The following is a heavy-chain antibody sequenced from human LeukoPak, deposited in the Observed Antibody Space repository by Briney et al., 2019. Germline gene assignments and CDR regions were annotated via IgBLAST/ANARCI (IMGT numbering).Heavy chain of an antibody. D-gene: IGHD3-10*01. CDR1: GGSFSGYY. CDR2: INHSGST. J-gene: IGHJ4*02. V-gene: IGHV4-34*01. CDR3: ARGARFGELLHSNDFDY. Sequence: SETLSLTCAVYGGSFSGYYWSWIRQPPGKGLEWIGDINHSGSTNYNPSLKSRVTISVDTSKNQFSLKLSSVTAADTAVYYCARGARFGELLHSNDFDYWGQGTLVTDSS.